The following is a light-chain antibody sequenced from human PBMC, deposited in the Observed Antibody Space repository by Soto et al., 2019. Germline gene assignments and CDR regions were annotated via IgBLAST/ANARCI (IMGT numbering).Light chain of an antibody. V-gene: IGLV1-51*01. CDR3: GSWDSSLSAYV. J-gene: IGLJ1*01. CDR1: SSNIGGNS. Sequence: QSVMTQPPSVSAAPGQRVTISCSGSSSNIGGNSVSWYQLLPGTAPKLLIYDDDKRPSGIPDRFSGSKSGTSATLGITGFQTGDEADYYCGSWDSSLSAYVFGTGTSSPS. CDR2: DDD.